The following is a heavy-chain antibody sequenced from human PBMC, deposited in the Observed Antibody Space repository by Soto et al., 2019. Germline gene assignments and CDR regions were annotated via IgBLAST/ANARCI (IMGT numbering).Heavy chain of an antibody. CDR2: INHSGST. J-gene: IGHJ4*02. D-gene: IGHD3-3*01. V-gene: IGHV4-34*01. CDR3: ARTNYDFWSGHRLYFDY. CDR1: GGSFSGYY. Sequence: PSETLSLTCAVYGGSFSGYYWSWIRQPPGKGLEWIGEINHSGSTNYNPSLKSRVTISVDTSKNQFSLKLSSVTAADTAVYYCARTNYDFWSGHRLYFDYWGQGTLVTVS.